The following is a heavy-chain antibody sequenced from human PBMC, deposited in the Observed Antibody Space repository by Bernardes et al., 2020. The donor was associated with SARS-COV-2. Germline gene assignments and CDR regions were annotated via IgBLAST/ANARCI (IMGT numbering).Heavy chain of an antibody. V-gene: IGHV3-21*01. CDR3: ARDVSGSQSNWCDP. D-gene: IGHD3-10*01. J-gene: IGHJ5*02. CDR1: GFTFNDSS. Sequence: GGSLRLSCAASGFTFNDSSMHWVRQAPGKGLEWVSSISSSSSYIYYADSVKGRFTISKDNAKNSLYLQMNSLRDEDTALYYCARDVSGSQSNWCDPWAQGTVVT. CDR2: ISSSSSYI.